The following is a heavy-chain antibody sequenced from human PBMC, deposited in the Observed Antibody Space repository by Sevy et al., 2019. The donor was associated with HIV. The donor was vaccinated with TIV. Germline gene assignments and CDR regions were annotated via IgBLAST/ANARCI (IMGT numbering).Heavy chain of an antibody. J-gene: IGHJ3*02. Sequence: GGSLRLSCAASRFILNNHWMSWVRQAPGKGLEWVANINQDGSEKYYVDSVKGRLTFSRDNAKNSLFMQMDSLRAEYTDVYYCARHQSVYCSGGNCYGRGAFDIWGQGTMVTVSS. CDR3: ARHQSVYCSGGNCYGRGAFDI. CDR1: RFILNNHW. V-gene: IGHV3-7*01. D-gene: IGHD2-15*01. CDR2: INQDGSEK.